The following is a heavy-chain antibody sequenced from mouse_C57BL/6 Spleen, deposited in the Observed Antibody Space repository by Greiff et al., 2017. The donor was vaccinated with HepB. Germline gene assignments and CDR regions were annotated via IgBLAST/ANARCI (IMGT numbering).Heavy chain of an antibody. Sequence: QVQLQQSGTELARPGASVKLSCKASGYTFTSYGISWVKQRTGQGLEWIGEIYPRSGNTYYNEKFKGKATLTADKSSSTAYMELRSLTSEDSAVYFCARSGANYYGSSYWFAYWGQGTLVTVSA. J-gene: IGHJ3*01. CDR1: GYTFTSYG. D-gene: IGHD1-1*01. CDR2: IYPRSGNT. CDR3: ARSGANYYGSSYWFAY. V-gene: IGHV1-81*01.